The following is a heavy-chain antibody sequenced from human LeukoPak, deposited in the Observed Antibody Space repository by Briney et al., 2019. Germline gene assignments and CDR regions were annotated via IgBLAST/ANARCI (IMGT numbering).Heavy chain of an antibody. V-gene: IGHV4-59*11. D-gene: IGHD3-3*01. CDR3: AKFERGTYYVFWSGYFEYYFDY. Sequence: PSETLSLTCTVSGGSISSHYWSWIRQPPGKGLEWIGYIYYSGSTNYNPSLKSRVTISVDTSKNQFSLKLSSVTAADTAVYYCAKFERGTYYVFWSGYFEYYFDYLCQGNLVTGSS. J-gene: IGHJ4*02. CDR1: GGSISSHY. CDR2: IYYSGST.